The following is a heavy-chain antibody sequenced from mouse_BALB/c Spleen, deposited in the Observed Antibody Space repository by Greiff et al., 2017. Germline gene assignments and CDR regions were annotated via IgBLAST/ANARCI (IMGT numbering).Heavy chain of an antibody. Sequence: QVQLQQSGAELVRPGSSVKISCKASGYAFSSYWMNWVKQRPGQGLEWIGQIYPGDGDTNYNGKFKGKATLTADKSSSTAYMQLSSLTSEDSAVYFCARDGDYDGDYWGQGTTLTVSS. CDR2: IYPGDGDT. CDR1: GYAFSSYW. CDR3: ARDGDYDGDY. V-gene: IGHV1-80*01. D-gene: IGHD2-4*01. J-gene: IGHJ2*01.